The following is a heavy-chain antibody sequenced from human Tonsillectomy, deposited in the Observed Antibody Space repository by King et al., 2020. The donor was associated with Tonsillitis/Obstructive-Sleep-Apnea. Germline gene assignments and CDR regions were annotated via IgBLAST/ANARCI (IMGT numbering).Heavy chain of an antibody. J-gene: IGHJ4*02. Sequence: QLQESGPGLVKPSQTLSLTCTVSGGSISSGGYYWSWIRQHPGKGREWIGYIYYNGSTYYNPSLKSRVTISVDTSKNQFSLKLSSVTAADTAVYYCARGESPYYFDYWGQGTLVTVSS. V-gene: IGHV4-31*03. CDR2: IYYNGST. CDR3: ARGESPYYFDY. CDR1: GGSISSGGYY.